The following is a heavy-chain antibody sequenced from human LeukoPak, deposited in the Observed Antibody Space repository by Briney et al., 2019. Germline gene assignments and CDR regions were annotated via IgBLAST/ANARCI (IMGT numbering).Heavy chain of an antibody. D-gene: IGHD5-12*01. Sequence: GGSLRLSCAASGFTFSSYAVSWVRQAPGKGLEWVSAISGSGGSTYYADSVKGRFTISRDNSKNTLYLQMNSLRAEDTAVYYCAKAGIVATIPAFYYYYYMDVWGKGTTVTVSS. V-gene: IGHV3-23*01. CDR3: AKAGIVATIPAFYYYYYMDV. J-gene: IGHJ6*03. CDR2: ISGSGGST. CDR1: GFTFSSYA.